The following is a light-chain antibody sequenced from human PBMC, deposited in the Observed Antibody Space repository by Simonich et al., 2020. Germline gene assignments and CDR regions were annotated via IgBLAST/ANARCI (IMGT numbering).Light chain of an antibody. J-gene: IGLJ3*02. CDR2: KDS. V-gene: IGLV3-27*01. CDR3: CSYAGSYTFEV. CDR1: VLAKKY. Sequence: SYELTQPSSVSVSPGQTARITCSGDVLAKKYARWFQQKPGQAPVLVIYKDSERPSGIPERFSGSSSGTTVTLTISGAQAEDEADYYCCSYAGSYTFEVFGGGTKLTVL.